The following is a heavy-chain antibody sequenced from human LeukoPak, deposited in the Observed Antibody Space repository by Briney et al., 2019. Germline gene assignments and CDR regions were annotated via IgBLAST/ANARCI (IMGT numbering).Heavy chain of an antibody. CDR1: GGSISSGDYY. CDR2: IYYSGST. D-gene: IGHD2-15*01. V-gene: IGHV4-30-4*08. CDR3: ARDVELGYCSGGSCTGSRWFDP. J-gene: IGHJ5*02. Sequence: SQTLSLTCTVSGGSISSGDYYWSWIRQPPGKGLEWIGYIYYSGSTYYNPSLKGRVTISVDTSKNQFSLKLSSVTAADTAVYYCARDVELGYCSGGSCTGSRWFDPWGQGTLVTVSS.